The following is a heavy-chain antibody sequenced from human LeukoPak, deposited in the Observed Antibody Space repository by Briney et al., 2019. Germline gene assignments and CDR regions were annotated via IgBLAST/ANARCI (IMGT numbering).Heavy chain of an antibody. CDR3: ASIRRIYDSSGSSFDY. CDR1: GYTLTGYY. CDR2: INPNSGGT. Sequence: ASVKVSCKASGYTLTGYYMQWVRQAPGQGLEWMGRINPNSGGTNYAQKLQGRVTMTRDTSISTAYMELSRLRSDDTAVYYCASIRRIYDSSGSSFDYWGQGTLVTVSS. J-gene: IGHJ4*02. V-gene: IGHV1-2*06. D-gene: IGHD3-22*01.